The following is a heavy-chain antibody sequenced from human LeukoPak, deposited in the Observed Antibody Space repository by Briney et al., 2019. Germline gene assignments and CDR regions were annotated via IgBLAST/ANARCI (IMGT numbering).Heavy chain of an antibody. Sequence: SETLSLTCTVSGGSISTYYWSWIRQPPGKGLEWIGYIYYSGSTNYNPSLKSRVTISVDTSKNQFSLKLSSVTAADTAVYYCARVTHSGWSRYYFDYWGQGTLVTVSS. CDR1: GGSISTYY. D-gene: IGHD3-10*01. V-gene: IGHV4-59*01. J-gene: IGHJ4*02. CDR3: ARVTHSGWSRYYFDY. CDR2: IYYSGST.